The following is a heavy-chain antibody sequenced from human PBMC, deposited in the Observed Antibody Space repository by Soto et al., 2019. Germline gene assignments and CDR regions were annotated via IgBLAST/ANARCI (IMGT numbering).Heavy chain of an antibody. CDR1: GGSISSYY. CDR2: IYYSGST. V-gene: IGHV4-59*08. Sequence: PSETLSLTCTVSGGSISSYYWSWIRQPPGKGLECIGYIYYSGSTNYNPSLKSRVTISVDTSKNQFSLKLSSVTAADTAVYYCARLTRYLGGFDCWGQGTLVTVS. J-gene: IGHJ4*02. D-gene: IGHD3-16*01. CDR3: ARLTRYLGGFDC.